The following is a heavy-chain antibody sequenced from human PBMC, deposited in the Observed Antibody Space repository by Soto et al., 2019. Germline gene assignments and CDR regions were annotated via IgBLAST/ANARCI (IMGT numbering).Heavy chain of an antibody. CDR2: IYHSGST. CDR3: ARGADSGGYYYYYGMDV. CDR1: ISIGYY. V-gene: IGHV4-38-2*02. J-gene: IGHJ6*02. Sequence: ISIGYYWGWIRQPPGKGLEWIGSIYHSGSTYYNPSLKSRVTISVDTSKNQFSLKLSSVTAADTAVYYCARGADSGGYYYYYGMDVWGQGTTVTVS. D-gene: IGHD1-26*01.